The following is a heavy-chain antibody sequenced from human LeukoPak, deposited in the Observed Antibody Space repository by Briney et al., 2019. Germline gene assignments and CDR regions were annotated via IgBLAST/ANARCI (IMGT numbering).Heavy chain of an antibody. Sequence: GGSLRLSCAASGFSFSSYSMNWVRQAPGKGLEWVSSISSSSSYIYYADSVKGRFTISRDNAKNSLYLQMNSLRAEDTAVYYCARDLGRYFDWLGHWFDPWGQGTLVTVSS. V-gene: IGHV3-21*01. CDR2: ISSSSSYI. D-gene: IGHD3-9*01. J-gene: IGHJ5*02. CDR1: GFSFSSYS. CDR3: ARDLGRYFDWLGHWFDP.